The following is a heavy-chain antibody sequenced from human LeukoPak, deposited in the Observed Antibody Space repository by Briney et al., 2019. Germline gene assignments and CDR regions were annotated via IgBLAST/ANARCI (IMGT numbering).Heavy chain of an antibody. CDR1: GFTFDDYG. CDR3: AKGSSGYLEATFDY. Sequence: PGGSLRLSCAASGFTFDDYGMSWVRQAPGKGLEWVSGISWNSGSIGYADSVKGRFTISRDNAKNSLYLQMNSLRAEDMALYYCAKGSSGYLEATFDYWGQGTLVTVSS. D-gene: IGHD3-22*01. CDR2: ISWNSGSI. V-gene: IGHV3-9*03. J-gene: IGHJ4*02.